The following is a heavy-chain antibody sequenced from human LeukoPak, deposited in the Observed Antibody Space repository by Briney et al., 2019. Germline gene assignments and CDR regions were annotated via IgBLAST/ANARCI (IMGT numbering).Heavy chain of an antibody. CDR1: GFTFDDYT. CDR3: AREVGYGYNYFDY. J-gene: IGHJ4*02. Sequence: GGPLRLSCAASGFTFDDYTMHWVRQAPGEGLEWVSLISWDGGSTYYADSVKGRFTISRDNSKNSLYLQMNSLRTEDTALYYCAREVGYGYNYFDYWGQGTLVTVSS. CDR2: ISWDGGST. D-gene: IGHD5-24*01. V-gene: IGHV3-43*01.